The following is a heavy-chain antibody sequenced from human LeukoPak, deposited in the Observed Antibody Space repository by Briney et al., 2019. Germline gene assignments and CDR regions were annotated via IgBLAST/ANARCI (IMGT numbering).Heavy chain of an antibody. V-gene: IGHV3-33*01. Sequence: GGSLRLSCAASGFTFSSYGTHWVRHAPRKGLDWVAVIWYDGSNIYYADSVKGRFTISRDNSKNTLYLQMNSLRAEDTAVYYCARDLGQQLVRGFDYWGQGTLVTVSS. D-gene: IGHD6-13*01. CDR2: IWYDGSNI. J-gene: IGHJ4*02. CDR3: ARDLGQQLVRGFDY. CDR1: GFTFSSYG.